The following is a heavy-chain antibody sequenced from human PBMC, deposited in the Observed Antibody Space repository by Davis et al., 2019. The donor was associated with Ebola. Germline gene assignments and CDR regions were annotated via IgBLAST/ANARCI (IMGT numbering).Heavy chain of an antibody. CDR2: IVAGSGNT. D-gene: IGHD5-18*01. CDR3: ARYCYSPTCRQNSYFGMDA. J-gene: IGHJ6*02. Sequence: AASVKVSCKASGFTFTSSAMQWVRQARGQGLEWIGWIVAGSGNTNYAQKFQERVTITRDMSTSTAYLELSSLRSEDTAVYYCARYCYSPTCRQNSYFGMDAWGQGTTVTVSS. V-gene: IGHV1-58*02. CDR1: GFTFTSSA.